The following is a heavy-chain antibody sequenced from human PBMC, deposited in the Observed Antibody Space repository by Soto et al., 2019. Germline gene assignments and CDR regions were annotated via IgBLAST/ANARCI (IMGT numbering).Heavy chain of an antibody. V-gene: IGHV4-34*01. D-gene: IGHD2-2*01. CDR3: ARSGVVVVPAARGYFQH. CDR1: GGSFSGYY. J-gene: IGHJ1*01. CDR2: INHSGST. Sequence: QVQLQQWGAGLLKPSETLSLTCAVYGGSFSGYYWSWIRQPPGKGLEWIGEINHSGSTNYNPSLKSRVTISADTSKNQFSLKLSSVTAADTAVYYCARSGVVVVPAARGYFQHWGQGTLVTVSS.